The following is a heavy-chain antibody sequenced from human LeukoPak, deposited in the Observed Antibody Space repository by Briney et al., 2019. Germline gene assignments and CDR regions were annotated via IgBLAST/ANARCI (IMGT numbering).Heavy chain of an antibody. CDR2: IYSDDST. Sequence: GGSLRLSCAASGFTVSGSYMSWVRQAPGMGLQWVSVIYSDDSTYYADSVKGRFTISRDNSKSTLYLQMNSLRAGDTAIYYCAREKTYFYGMDVWGRGTTVIVSS. V-gene: IGHV3-53*01. CDR1: GFTVSGSY. CDR3: AREKTYFYGMDV. J-gene: IGHJ6*02.